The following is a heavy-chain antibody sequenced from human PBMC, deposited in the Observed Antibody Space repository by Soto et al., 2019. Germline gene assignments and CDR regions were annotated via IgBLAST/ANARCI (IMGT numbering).Heavy chain of an antibody. D-gene: IGHD3-3*01. CDR3: ARDGVGRTAFWGYLDY. Sequence: GGSLRLSCAASGFTFSSYAMSWVRQAPGKGLEWVSAISGTGGTTYYADSVRGRFTISRDNSKGTLYLQMDSLRAEDTAVYYCARDGVGRTAFWGYLDYWGQGALVTVSS. CDR1: GFTFSSYA. CDR2: ISGTGGTT. J-gene: IGHJ4*02. V-gene: IGHV3-23*01.